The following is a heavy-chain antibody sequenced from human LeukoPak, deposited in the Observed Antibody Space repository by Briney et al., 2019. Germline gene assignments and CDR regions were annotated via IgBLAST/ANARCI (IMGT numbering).Heavy chain of an antibody. CDR1: GGSISNYY. V-gene: IGHV4-4*07. D-gene: IGHD1-26*01. J-gene: IGHJ4*02. Sequence: SETLSLTCTASGGSISNYYWSWIRQPAGKGLEWIGRIYISGSTSGSTDYNPSLKSRVTMSVDTSRNQFSLKLSSVTAADTAVYYCARGIVGATYDYWGQGTLVTVSS. CDR3: ARGIVGATYDY. CDR2: IYISGSTSGST.